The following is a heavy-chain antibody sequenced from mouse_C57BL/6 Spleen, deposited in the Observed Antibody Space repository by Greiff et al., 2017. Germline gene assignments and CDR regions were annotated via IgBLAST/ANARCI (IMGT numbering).Heavy chain of an antibody. J-gene: IGHJ4*01. Sequence: QVQLQQPGAELVRPGSSVKLSCKASGYTFTSYWMDWVKQRPGQGLEWIGNIYPSDSETHYNQKFKDKATLTVDKSSSTAYMQLSSLTSEDSAVYYCARSGRRLRQGYYYAMDYWGQGTSVTVSS. D-gene: IGHD2-4*01. CDR2: IYPSDSET. V-gene: IGHV1-61*01. CDR3: ARSGRRLRQGYYYAMDY. CDR1: GYTFTSYW.